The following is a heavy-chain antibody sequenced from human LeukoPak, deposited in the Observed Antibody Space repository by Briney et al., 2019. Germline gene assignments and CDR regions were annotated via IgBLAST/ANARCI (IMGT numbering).Heavy chain of an antibody. D-gene: IGHD2-15*01. CDR3: ARDPSYCSGGSCYSDY. Sequence: SVKVSCKASGGTFSSYTISWVRQAPGQGLEWMGRIIPILGIANYAQKFQGRVTITADKSTSTAYMELSSLRSEDTAVYNCARDPSYCSGGSCYSDYWGQGTLVTVSS. J-gene: IGHJ4*02. V-gene: IGHV1-69*04. CDR1: GGTFSSYT. CDR2: IIPILGIA.